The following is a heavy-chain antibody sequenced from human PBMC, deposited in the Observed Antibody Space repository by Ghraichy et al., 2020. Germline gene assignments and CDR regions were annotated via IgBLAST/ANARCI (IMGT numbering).Heavy chain of an antibody. V-gene: IGHV1-69*13. CDR1: GGTFSSYA. Sequence: SVKVSCKASGGTFSSYAISWVRQAPGQGLEWMGGIIPIFGTANYAQKFQGRVTITADESTSTAYMELSSLRSEDTAVYYCARRIYDFWSGYYRAGRNFYGMDVWGQGTTVTVSS. J-gene: IGHJ6*02. CDR2: IIPIFGTA. D-gene: IGHD3-3*01. CDR3: ARRIYDFWSGYYRAGRNFYGMDV.